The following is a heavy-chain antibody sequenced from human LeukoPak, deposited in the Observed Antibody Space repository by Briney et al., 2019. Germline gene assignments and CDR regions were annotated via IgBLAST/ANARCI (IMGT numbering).Heavy chain of an antibody. D-gene: IGHD2-2*01. CDR1: GLSLNNYA. CDR3: AKADVIVPTATPFDY. CDR2: SSSSDDGK. J-gene: IGHJ4*02. V-gene: IGHV3-23*01. Sequence: GGSLRLSCTASGLSLNNYAMSWVRQVPGKGLEWVSASSSSDDGKWYAESVRGRFTISRDTSKNTLYMQMNSLRAEDTAVYYCAKADVIVPTATPFDYWGQGTLVTVSS.